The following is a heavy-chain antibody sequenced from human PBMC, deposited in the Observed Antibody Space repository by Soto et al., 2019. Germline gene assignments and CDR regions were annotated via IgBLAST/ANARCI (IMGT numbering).Heavy chain of an antibody. V-gene: IGHV3-23*01. CDR1: GFTFSSYK. CDR3: TRGVVARLVDW. CDR2: IGGSGDDT. Sequence: EVQLLESGGGLVQPGGSLRVSCAASGFTFSSYKMGWVRQAPGKGLEWVSVIGGSGDDTYYADSVKGRFTISRDNSRNTLYLQMNSLRAEDTAVYYCTRGVVARLVDWWGQGTLVTVSS. J-gene: IGHJ4*02. D-gene: IGHD2-15*01.